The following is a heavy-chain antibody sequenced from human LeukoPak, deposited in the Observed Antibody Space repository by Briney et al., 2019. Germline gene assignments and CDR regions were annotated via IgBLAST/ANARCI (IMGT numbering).Heavy chain of an antibody. D-gene: IGHD6-6*01. V-gene: IGHV3-23*01. CDR3: AKGIAARPGNYFDY. CDR2: ISGSGGST. CDR1: GFTFCSYA. J-gene: IGHJ4*02. Sequence: GGSLRLSCAASGFTFCSYAMSWVRRAPGKGLEWVSAISGSGGSTYYADSVKGRFTISRDNSKNTLYLQMNSLRAEDTAVYYCAKGIAARPGNYFDYWGQGTLVTVSS.